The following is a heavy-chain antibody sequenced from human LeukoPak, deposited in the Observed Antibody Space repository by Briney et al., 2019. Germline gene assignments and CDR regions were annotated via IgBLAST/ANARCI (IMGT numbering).Heavy chain of an antibody. Sequence: SETLSLTCTVSGGSISSYYWSWIRQPAGKGLEWIGRIYTSGSTNYNPSLKSRVTMSVDTSKNQFSLKLSSVTAADTAVYYCAREVAVAGRGWFDPWGQGTLVTVSA. J-gene: IGHJ5*02. CDR3: AREVAVAGRGWFDP. D-gene: IGHD6-19*01. V-gene: IGHV4-4*07. CDR1: GGSISSYY. CDR2: IYTSGST.